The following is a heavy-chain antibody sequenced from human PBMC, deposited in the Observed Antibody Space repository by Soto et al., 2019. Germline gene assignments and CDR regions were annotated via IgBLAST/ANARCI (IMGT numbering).Heavy chain of an antibody. Sequence: ASVKVSCKASGFTFITYDFSWVRQAAGQGLEWMGWMNPDNGNAGFAQKFRDRITMTRNTSISTAYLELSSLRSDDSAVYFCARRKERSGPYYLDLWGQGTQVTSPQ. CDR2: MNPDNGNA. D-gene: IGHD6-25*01. CDR3: ARRKERSGPYYLDL. V-gene: IGHV1-8*01. J-gene: IGHJ4*02. CDR1: GFTFITYD.